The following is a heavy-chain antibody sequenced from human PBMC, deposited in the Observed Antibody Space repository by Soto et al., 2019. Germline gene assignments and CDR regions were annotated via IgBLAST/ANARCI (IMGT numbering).Heavy chain of an antibody. J-gene: IGHJ5*02. CDR3: ASIYDSSGYYYGNKWFDP. CDR1: GASIGSGDYY. Sequence: PSETLSLTCTVSGASIGSGDYYWWWIRQHPGKGLEWIGYIYYSGGTYYNPSLKSRVTISVDTSKNQFSLELSSVTAADTAVYYCASIYDSSGYYYGNKWFDPWGQGTLVTVS. CDR2: IYYSGGT. V-gene: IGHV4-31*02. D-gene: IGHD3-22*01.